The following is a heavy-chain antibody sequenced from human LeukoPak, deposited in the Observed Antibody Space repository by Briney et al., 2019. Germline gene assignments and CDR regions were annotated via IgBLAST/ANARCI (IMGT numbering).Heavy chain of an antibody. V-gene: IGHV6-1*01. CDR3: ARDRSIAAAGHFDY. D-gene: IGHD6-13*01. CDR1: GGSVASNSAA. Sequence: SQTLSQNGAIAGGSVASNSAAWNWIRQSPSRALEWMGRTYYRSKWYNDYAVSVKSRITINPDTSKNQFSLQLNSVTPEDTAVYYCARDRSIAAAGHFDYWGQGTLVTVSS. J-gene: IGHJ4*02. CDR2: TYYRSKWYN.